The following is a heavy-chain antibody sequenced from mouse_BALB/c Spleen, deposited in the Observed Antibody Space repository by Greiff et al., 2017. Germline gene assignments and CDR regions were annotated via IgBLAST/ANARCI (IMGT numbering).Heavy chain of an antibody. Sequence: LVAPSQSLSITCTVSGFSLTSYGVHWVRQPPGKGLEWLGVIWAGGSTNYNSALMSRLSISKDNSKSQVFLKMNSLQTDDTAMYYCARVYYYGRGGYFDVWGAGTTVTVSS. CDR2: IWAGGST. CDR1: GFSLTSYG. CDR3: ARVYYYGRGGYFDV. D-gene: IGHD1-1*01. J-gene: IGHJ1*01. V-gene: IGHV2-9*02.